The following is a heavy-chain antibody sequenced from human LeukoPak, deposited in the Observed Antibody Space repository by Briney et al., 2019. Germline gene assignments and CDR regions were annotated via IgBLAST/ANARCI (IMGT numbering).Heavy chain of an antibody. CDR3: ARGRGCSGGSCYSNWFDP. V-gene: IGHV4-59*01. CDR1: GGSISSYY. Sequence: SETLSLTCTVSGGSISSYYWSWIRQPPGKGLEWIGYTYYSGSTNYNPSLKSRVTISVDTSKNQFSLKLSSVTAADTAVYYCARGRGCSGGSCYSNWFDPRGQGTLVTVSS. CDR2: TYYSGST. D-gene: IGHD2-15*01. J-gene: IGHJ5*02.